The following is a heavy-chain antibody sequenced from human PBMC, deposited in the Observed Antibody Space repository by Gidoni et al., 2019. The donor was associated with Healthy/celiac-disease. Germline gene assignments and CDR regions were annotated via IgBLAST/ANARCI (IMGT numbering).Heavy chain of an antibody. CDR1: GGTFSSYA. CDR2: IIPIFGTA. J-gene: IGHJ4*02. CDR3: ARALGDIRYSSGWYFGFDY. Sequence: QVQLVQSGAEVKKPGSSVKVSCKASGGTFSSYAISWVRQAPGQGLEWMGGIIPIFGTANYAQKFQGRVTITADESTSTAYMELSSLRSEDTAVYYCARALGDIRYSSGWYFGFDYWGQGTLVTVSS. D-gene: IGHD6-19*01. V-gene: IGHV1-69*01.